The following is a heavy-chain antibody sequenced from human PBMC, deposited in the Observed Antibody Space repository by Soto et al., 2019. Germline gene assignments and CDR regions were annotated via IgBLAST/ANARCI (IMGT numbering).Heavy chain of an antibody. V-gene: IGHV4-28*01. J-gene: IGHJ4*02. D-gene: IGHD1-26*01. CDR3: ARREIQGPIDY. CDR1: GYSISSSNW. CDR2: LYYSGTT. Sequence: QVQLQESGPGLVKPSDTLSLTCAVSGYSISSSNWWGWIRQPPGKGLEWIGDLYYSGTTYYNPSLQSRVTMSVDTSKNQFSLKLTSVTAVDTAVYYCARREIQGPIDYWGQGTLVTVSS.